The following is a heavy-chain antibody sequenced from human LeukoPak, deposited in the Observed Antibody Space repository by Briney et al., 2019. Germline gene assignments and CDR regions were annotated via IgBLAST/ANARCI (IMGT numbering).Heavy chain of an antibody. CDR2: INPGGSST. Sequence: GGSLRLSCAASGFIFSNYWMHWVRQVPGKGLVWVSRINPGGSSTTYADSVKGRFTISRDNAKNTLYLQMNSLRAEDTAVYYCARSNQADDYWGQGTLVTVSS. CDR1: GFIFSNYW. CDR3: ARSNQADDY. J-gene: IGHJ4*02. V-gene: IGHV3-74*01. D-gene: IGHD4-11*01.